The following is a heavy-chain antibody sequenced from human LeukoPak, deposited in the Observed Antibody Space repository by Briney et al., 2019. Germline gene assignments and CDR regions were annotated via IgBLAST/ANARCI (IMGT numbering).Heavy chain of an antibody. Sequence: ASVKVSCKASGYIFTNYGVGWVRQAPGQGLEWMGWISAYSGDANYAQNLQGRVTMTTDTSTSTAYMELRSLRSDDTAVYYCARVLRHCSGGSCLYYFDYWGQGTLVTVSS. V-gene: IGHV1-18*01. CDR2: ISAYSGDA. CDR3: ARVLRHCSGGSCLYYFDY. D-gene: IGHD2-15*01. J-gene: IGHJ4*02. CDR1: GYIFTNYG.